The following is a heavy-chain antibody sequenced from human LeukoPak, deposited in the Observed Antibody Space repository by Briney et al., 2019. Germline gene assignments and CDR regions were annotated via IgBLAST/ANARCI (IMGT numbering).Heavy chain of an antibody. D-gene: IGHD3-9*01. J-gene: IGHJ4*02. V-gene: IGHV4-4*07. CDR2: IYTSGST. CDR3: ARDQYYDILTGYYIGRYFDY. CDR1: GGSISSHY. Sequence: PSETLSLTCTVSGGSISSHYWSWIRQPAGKGLEWIGRIYTSGSTNYNPSLKSRVTMSVDTSKNQFSLKLSSVTAADTAVYYCARDQYYDILTGYYIGRYFDYWGQGTLVTVSS.